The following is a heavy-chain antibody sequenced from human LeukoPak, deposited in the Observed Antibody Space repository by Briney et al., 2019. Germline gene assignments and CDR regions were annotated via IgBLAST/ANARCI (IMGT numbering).Heavy chain of an antibody. CDR2: IYYSGST. CDR1: GGSISSSSYY. J-gene: IGHJ4*02. V-gene: IGHV4-39*07. CDR3: ARGGRTRLTMIVRGALDY. D-gene: IGHD3-22*01. Sequence: PETLSLTCTVSGGSISSSSYYWGWIRQPPGKGLEWIGSIYYSGSTYYNPSLKSRVTISVDTSKNQFSLKLSSVTAADTAVYYCARGGRTRLTMIVRGALDYWGQGTLVTVSS.